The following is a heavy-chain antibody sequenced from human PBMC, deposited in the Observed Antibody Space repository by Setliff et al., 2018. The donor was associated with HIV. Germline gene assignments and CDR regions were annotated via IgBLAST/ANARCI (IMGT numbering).Heavy chain of an antibody. CDR3: ARGAARGVLLGFGLYYCDS. CDR1: GFTFGSSW. V-gene: IGHV3-7*03. D-gene: IGHD1-26*01. CDR2: IKPDGSEK. J-gene: IGHJ5*01. Sequence: LRLSCAASGFTFGSSWMTWVRQAPGKGLEWVANIKPDGSEKYYADALRDRFTISRDNARTSLYLHADSLRPEDTAVYYCARGAARGVLLGFGLYYCDSWG.